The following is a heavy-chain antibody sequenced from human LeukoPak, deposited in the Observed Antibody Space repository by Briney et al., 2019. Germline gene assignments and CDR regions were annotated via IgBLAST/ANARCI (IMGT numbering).Heavy chain of an antibody. CDR2: ISSSSSYI. V-gene: IGHV3-21*01. CDR1: GVTFSSYS. D-gene: IGHD6-19*01. CDR3: ARMQVAGTGFDY. Sequence: GGSLRLSCAASGVTFSSYSRNWVRQAPGKGLEWVSSISSSSSYIYYADSVKGRFTISRDNAKNSLYLQMNSLRAEDTAVYYCARMQVAGTGFDYWGQGTLVTVSS. J-gene: IGHJ4*02.